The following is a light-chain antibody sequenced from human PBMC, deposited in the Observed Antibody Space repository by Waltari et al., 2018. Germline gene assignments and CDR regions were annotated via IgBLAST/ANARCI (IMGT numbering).Light chain of an antibody. CDR1: SREFAINKY. CDR2: DVS. CDR3: SSYTSISTL. V-gene: IGLV2-14*03. Sequence: QSALTQPASVSGSPGQSLTISCIGTSREFAINKYVSWYQQHPGKAPKLMIYDVSNRPSGVSNRFSGSKSGNAASLTISGLQAEDEADYYCSSYTSISTLFGGGTKLTVL. J-gene: IGLJ3*02.